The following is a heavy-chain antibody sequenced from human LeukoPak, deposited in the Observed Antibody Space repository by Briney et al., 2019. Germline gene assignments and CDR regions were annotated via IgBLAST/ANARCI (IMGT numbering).Heavy chain of an antibody. CDR1: GFTFSRNV. J-gene: IGHJ6*03. CDR3: AKGGIPTGPYYYFYYMDV. Sequence: SGRSLRLSCVASGFTFSRNVLHWVRQAPGKGLEWVATISYDGNNKFHADSVKGRFTISRDNSMNTVYLQMDSLRPEDTAVYHCAKGGIPTGPYYYFYYMDVWGNGTTVTVSS. CDR2: ISYDGNNK. V-gene: IGHV3-30*01. D-gene: IGHD3/OR15-3a*01.